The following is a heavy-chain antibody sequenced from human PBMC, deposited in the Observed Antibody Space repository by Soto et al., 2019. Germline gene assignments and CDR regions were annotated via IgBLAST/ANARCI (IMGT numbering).Heavy chain of an antibody. J-gene: IGHJ5*02. D-gene: IGHD4-4*01. CDR2: IWYDGSNK. V-gene: IGHV3-33*01. CDR1: GFTFSSHG. Sequence: QVQLGESGGGVVQPGRSLRLSCAASGFTFSSHGMHWVRQAPGKGLEWVAVIWYDGSNKYYADSVKGRFTISRDNSKNMLYLQMNSLRAEDTAVYYCVRWSDYRAAGPWGQGTLVTVSS. CDR3: VRWSDYRAAGP.